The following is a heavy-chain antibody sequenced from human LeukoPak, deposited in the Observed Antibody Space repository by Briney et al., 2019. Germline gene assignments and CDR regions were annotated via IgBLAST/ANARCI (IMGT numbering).Heavy chain of an antibody. Sequence: GGSLRLSCAASGFSFSDYNMNWVRQAPGKGLEWVAYISSSSSTTHYADSVTGRFSISRDNAKSSLYLQMNSLRVEDTAVYYCATDLYSGSYYDFDYWGQGTLVTVSS. V-gene: IGHV3-48*01. D-gene: IGHD1-26*01. J-gene: IGHJ4*02. CDR2: ISSSSSTT. CDR3: ATDLYSGSYYDFDY. CDR1: GFSFSDYN.